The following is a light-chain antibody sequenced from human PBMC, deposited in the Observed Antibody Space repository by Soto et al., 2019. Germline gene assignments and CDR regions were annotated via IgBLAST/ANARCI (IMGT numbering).Light chain of an antibody. CDR3: RQLGGPPPPT. Sequence: EIVLTQSPGTLSLSPGERATLSCRASQSVSSSYLAWYQQKPGQAPRLLIYGASSRATGIPDRFSGSGSGTDFPLPISSLGLEDFAVFYCRQLGGPPPPTFGGGTKWE. CDR1: QSVSSSY. V-gene: IGKV3-20*01. J-gene: IGKJ4*01. CDR2: GAS.